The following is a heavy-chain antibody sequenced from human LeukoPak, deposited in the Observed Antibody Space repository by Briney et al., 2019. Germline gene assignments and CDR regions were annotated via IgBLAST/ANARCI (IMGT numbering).Heavy chain of an antibody. V-gene: IGHV4-31*03. CDR1: GGSISSGDYY. Sequence: PSETLSLTRTVSGGSISSGDYYWSWIRQHPGKGLEWIGYIYYSGTTYYNPSLKSRVTISLDTSKNRFSLKLSSVTAADTAVYYCARDQEDSGTDYWGQGTLVTVSS. J-gene: IGHJ4*02. CDR3: ARDQEDSGTDY. D-gene: IGHD3-10*01. CDR2: IYYSGTT.